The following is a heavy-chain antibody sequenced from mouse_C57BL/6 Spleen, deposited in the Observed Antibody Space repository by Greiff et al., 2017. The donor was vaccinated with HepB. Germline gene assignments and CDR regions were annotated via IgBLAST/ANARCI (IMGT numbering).Heavy chain of an antibody. CDR1: GYTFTDYN. J-gene: IGHJ4*01. CDR2: INPDNGGT. Sequence: VQLKESGPELVKPGASVKMSCKASGYTFTDYNMHWVKQSHGKSLEWIGYINPDNGGTSYNQKFKGKATLTVNKSSSTAYMELRSLTSEDSAVYCCARDYGSSYYYAMDYWGQGTSVTVSS. CDR3: ARDYGSSYYYAMDY. D-gene: IGHD1-1*01. V-gene: IGHV1-22*01.